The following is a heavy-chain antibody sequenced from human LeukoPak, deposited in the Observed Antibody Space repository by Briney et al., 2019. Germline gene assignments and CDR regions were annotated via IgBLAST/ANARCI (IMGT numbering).Heavy chain of an antibody. V-gene: IGHV3-23*01. CDR2: VSASGFT. Sequence: GGSLRLSCVASGFSAFGLSSYAMSWVRQAPGKGLEWVSVVSASGFTSYGDSVKGRFTISRDKSRNTVHLDMNTLRAEDTARYYCAKARTANDYGSGSFYKGFDSWGQGTLVTVSS. J-gene: IGHJ4*02. CDR3: AKARTANDYGSGSFYKGFDS. CDR1: GFSAFGLSSYA. D-gene: IGHD3-10*01.